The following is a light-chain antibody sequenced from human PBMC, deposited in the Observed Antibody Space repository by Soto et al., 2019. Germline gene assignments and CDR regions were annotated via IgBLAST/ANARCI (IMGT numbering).Light chain of an antibody. CDR3: QQYNRYWT. V-gene: IGKV1-5*03. CDR2: KAS. Sequence: DIQMTQSPSTLSASVGDRVTITCRASQRISSWLAWYQQKPGKAPKPQIYKASSLESGVPSRLSGSGSGTEFTLTISSLQPDDFATYYCQQYNRYWTFGQGTKAEIK. CDR1: QRISSW. J-gene: IGKJ1*01.